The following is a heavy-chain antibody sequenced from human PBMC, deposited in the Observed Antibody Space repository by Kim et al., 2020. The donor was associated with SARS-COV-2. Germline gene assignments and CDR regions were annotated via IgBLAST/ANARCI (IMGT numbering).Heavy chain of an antibody. CDR1: GGTFSSYA. CDR2: VSGSGGST. J-gene: IGHJ4*02. Sequence: GGSLRLSCAASGGTFSSYAMSWVRQAPGKGPEWVSLVSGSGGSTYHADSVKGRFTISRDNSKNTRYLQMNSRRAEATAVYYWATGGSKNWSLFDDWGQGTLGTVSS. CDR3: ATGGSKNWSLFDD. D-gene: IGHD1-1*01. V-gene: IGHV3-23*01.